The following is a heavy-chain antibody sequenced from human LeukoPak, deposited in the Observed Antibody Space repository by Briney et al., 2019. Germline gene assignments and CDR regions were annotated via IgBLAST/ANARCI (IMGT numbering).Heavy chain of an antibody. CDR1: GGSLSSYY. D-gene: IGHD6-13*01. J-gene: IGHJ2*01. CDR3: ARALGMYSSSWYYWYFDL. Sequence: SEALSLTCTVSGGSLSSYYWSWIRQPPGKGLEWIGYIYYSGSTNYNPSLKSRVTISVDTSKNQFSLKLSSVTAAGTAVYYCARALGMYSSSWYYWYFDLWGRGTLVTVSS. CDR2: IYYSGST. V-gene: IGHV4-59*01.